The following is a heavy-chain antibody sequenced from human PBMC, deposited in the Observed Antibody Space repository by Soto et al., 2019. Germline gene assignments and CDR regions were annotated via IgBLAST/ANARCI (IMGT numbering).Heavy chain of an antibody. CDR1: GGSFSGYY. J-gene: IGHJ4*02. CDR3: ARDLTLGPGWDFDY. CDR2: INHSGST. V-gene: IGHV4-34*01. Sequence: SETLSLTCAVYGGSFSGYYWSWIRQPPGKGLEWIGEINHSGSTNYNPSLKSRVTISVDTSKNQFSLKLSSVTAEDTAVYYCARDLTLGPGWDFDYWGQGTLVTVSS. D-gene: IGHD1-26*01.